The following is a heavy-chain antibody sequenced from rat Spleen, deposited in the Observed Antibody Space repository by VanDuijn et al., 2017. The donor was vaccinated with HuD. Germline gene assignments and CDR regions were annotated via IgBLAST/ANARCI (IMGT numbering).Heavy chain of an antibody. CDR1: GFSVTNFH. CDR3: ARHDYYFDY. CDR2: IWKGGGT. D-gene: IGHD1-6*01. V-gene: IGHV2-61*01. J-gene: IGHJ2*01. Sequence: QVRLKESGPRLVQPSQTLSVTCTVSGFSVTNFHISWVRQPPGKGLEWIGAIWKGGGTDYNSVLKSRLSISRETSNNQIFLKMNSLQTDDTGTYYCARHDYYFDYWGQGVMVTVSS.